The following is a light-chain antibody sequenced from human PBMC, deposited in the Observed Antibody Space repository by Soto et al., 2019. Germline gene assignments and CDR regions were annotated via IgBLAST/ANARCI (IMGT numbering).Light chain of an antibody. Sequence: EIVLTQAPGTLSLSPGKRPTLSCRASQSISSSYLAWYQQRPGQAPRXXIYGASSRATGIPDRFSGSGSGTELTITISRLEPEDFEVYYCQQYGSSPWTFGQGTKVDIK. CDR3: QQYGSSPWT. CDR1: QSISSSY. V-gene: IGKV3-20*01. J-gene: IGKJ1*01. CDR2: GAS.